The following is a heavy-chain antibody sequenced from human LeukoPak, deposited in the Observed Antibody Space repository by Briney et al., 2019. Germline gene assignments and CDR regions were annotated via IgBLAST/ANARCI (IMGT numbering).Heavy chain of an antibody. CDR1: GFTFSSHS. J-gene: IGHJ4*02. V-gene: IGHV3-48*01. CDR3: ARDFLDSSGYYFGFHY. Sequence: GGSLRLSCAASGFTFSSHSMNWVRQAPGKGLEWVSYICSSSSSIYYADSVKGRFTISRDNAKNSLYLQMNRLRAEDTAVYYCARDFLDSSGYYFGFHYWGQGTLVTVSS. CDR2: ICSSSSSI. D-gene: IGHD3-22*01.